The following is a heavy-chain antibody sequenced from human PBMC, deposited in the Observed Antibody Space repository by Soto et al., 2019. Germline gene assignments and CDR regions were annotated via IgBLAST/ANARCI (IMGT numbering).Heavy chain of an antibody. D-gene: IGHD2-2*02. CDR1: GFTFSSYW. Sequence: EVQLVESGGGLVQPGGSLRLSCAASGFTFSSYWMHWVRQAPGKRLVWVSRINSDGSSTSYADSVKGRFTISRDNAKNTLYLQMNGLRAEDTAVYYCARGGVGRYCSSTSCYTWVFDYWGQGTLVTVSS. CDR3: ARGGVGRYCSSTSCYTWVFDY. V-gene: IGHV3-74*01. CDR2: INSDGSST. J-gene: IGHJ4*02.